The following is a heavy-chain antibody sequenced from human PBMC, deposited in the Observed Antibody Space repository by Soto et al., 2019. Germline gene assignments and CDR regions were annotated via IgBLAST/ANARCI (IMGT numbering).Heavy chain of an antibody. CDR2: MNPNSGNT. D-gene: IGHD5-12*01. J-gene: IGHJ4*02. V-gene: IGHV1-8*01. Sequence: QVQVLQARAEVKKPGASVKVSCKASGYTFSRYDINWVRQASGQGLEWMGRMNPNSGNTASAQKFQGRLTMTRDTSATTAYMELISLKSEDTAVYYCARGDGFSGYEFLDSWGQGTLVTVSS. CDR1: GYTFSRYD. CDR3: ARGDGFSGYEFLDS.